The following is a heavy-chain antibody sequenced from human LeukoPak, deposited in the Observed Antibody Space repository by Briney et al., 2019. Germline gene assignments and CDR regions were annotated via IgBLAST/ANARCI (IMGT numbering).Heavy chain of an antibody. V-gene: IGHV3-21*04. Sequence: GGSLRLSCAGSGFTFSNYSINWVRQAPGKGLEWVSSISPSSHYIYYADSVRGRFTISRDSARNSLYLQMNSLRDEDTAVYYCARGRHTAMVYYYYYMDVWGTGTTVTVSS. CDR1: GFTFSNYS. CDR3: ARGRHTAMVYYYYYMDV. CDR2: ISPSSHYI. D-gene: IGHD5-18*01. J-gene: IGHJ6*03.